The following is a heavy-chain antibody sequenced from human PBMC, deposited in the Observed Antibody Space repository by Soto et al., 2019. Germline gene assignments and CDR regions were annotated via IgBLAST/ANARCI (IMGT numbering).Heavy chain of an antibody. CDR1: GFTFSSYA. J-gene: IGHJ4*02. Sequence: EVQLLESGGGLVQPGGSLRLSCAASGFTFSSYAMSWVRQAPGKGLVWVSRINSDGSSTSYADSVKGRFTISRDNAKNTLYLQMTSLRAEDTAVYYCATDGTYYDFWSGYYGWGQGTLVTVSS. CDR3: ATDGTYYDFWSGYYG. V-gene: IGHV3-74*02. D-gene: IGHD3-3*01. CDR2: INSDGSST.